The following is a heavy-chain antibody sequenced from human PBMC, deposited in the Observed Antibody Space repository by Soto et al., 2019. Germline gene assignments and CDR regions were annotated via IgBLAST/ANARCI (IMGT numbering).Heavy chain of an antibody. CDR2: ISSSSSYT. CDR1: GFTFSDDY. Sequence: GGSLRLSCAASGFTFSDDYMSWIRQAPGKGLEWLSYISSSSSYTKYADSVEGRFTISRDNAKSSLYLQMNSLRVDDTAVYYCARAFPRGQLVSPFDYWGPGTLVTVSS. V-gene: IGHV3-11*06. J-gene: IGHJ4*02. CDR3: ARAFPRGQLVSPFDY. D-gene: IGHD6-6*01.